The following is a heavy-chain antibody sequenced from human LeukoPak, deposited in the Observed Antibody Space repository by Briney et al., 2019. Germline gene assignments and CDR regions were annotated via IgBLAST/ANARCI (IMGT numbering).Heavy chain of an antibody. CDR2: IIGGGTTT. J-gene: IGHJ4*02. D-gene: IGHD4/OR15-4a*01. V-gene: IGHV3-23*01. CDR1: GFTFSGYA. CDR3: AKDYDYGAYYFDY. Sequence: GGSLRLSCATSGFTFSGYAMSWVRQAPGKGLAWVSTIIGGGTTTYYADSVKGRFTISRDNSKNTLYLQMNSLRAEDTAIYYCAKDYDYGAYYFDYWGQGTPVTVSS.